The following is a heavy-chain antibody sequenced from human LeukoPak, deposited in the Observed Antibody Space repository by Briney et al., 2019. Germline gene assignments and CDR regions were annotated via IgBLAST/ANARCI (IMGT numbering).Heavy chain of an antibody. J-gene: IGHJ4*02. CDR2: ISSSSSTI. Sequence: GGSLRLSCAASGFTFSSYSMNWVRQAPGKGLEWVSYISSSSSTIYYADSVKGRFTISRDNAKNSLYLQMNSLRAEDTAVYYCARAIGYCSGGSCSGVDYWGQGTLVTVSS. CDR3: ARAIGYCSGGSCSGVDY. CDR1: GFTFSSYS. D-gene: IGHD2-15*01. V-gene: IGHV3-48*01.